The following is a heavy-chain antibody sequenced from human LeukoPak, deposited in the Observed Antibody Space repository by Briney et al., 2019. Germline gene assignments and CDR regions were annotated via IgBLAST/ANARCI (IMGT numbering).Heavy chain of an antibody. J-gene: IGHJ6*03. CDR3: ARLYYYDSSGYLGDYYYMDV. Sequence: GGSLRLSCAASGFTFDDYGMSWVRQAPGKGLEWVSGINWNGGSTGYADSVKGRFTISRDNAKNSLYLQMNSLRAEDTAVYYCARLYYYDSSGYLGDYYYMDVWGKGTTVTVSS. CDR1: GFTFDDYG. D-gene: IGHD3-22*01. CDR2: INWNGGST. V-gene: IGHV3-20*04.